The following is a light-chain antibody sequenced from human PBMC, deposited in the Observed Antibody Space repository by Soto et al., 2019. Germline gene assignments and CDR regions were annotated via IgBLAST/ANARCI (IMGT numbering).Light chain of an antibody. CDR3: AAWDDNLNVVV. CDR1: SRDIGAYNY. J-gene: IGLJ3*02. V-gene: IGLV2-14*01. CDR2: EVS. Sequence: QSALTQPASVSGSPGQSITISCTGTSRDIGAYNYVSWYQHHPGKAPKLIIHEVSNRPSGVSDRFSGSKSGTSASLAITGLQSEDEADYYCAAWDDNLNVVVFGGGTQLTVL.